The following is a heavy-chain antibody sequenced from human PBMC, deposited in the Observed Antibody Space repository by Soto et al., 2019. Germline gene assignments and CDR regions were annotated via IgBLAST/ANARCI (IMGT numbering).Heavy chain of an antibody. CDR1: GFTFSSYW. CDR2: INSDGSRT. D-gene: IGHD5-12*01. Sequence: EVQLVESGGGLVQPGGSLRLSCAASGFTFSSYWMHWVRQGPGKGLVWVSHINSDGSRTTYADSVKGRFTISRDNARNTLYLQMNSLRAEDTAVYYCARVSTGGYDFSLDDYWGQGTLVTVSS. V-gene: IGHV3-74*01. CDR3: ARVSTGGYDFSLDDY. J-gene: IGHJ4*02.